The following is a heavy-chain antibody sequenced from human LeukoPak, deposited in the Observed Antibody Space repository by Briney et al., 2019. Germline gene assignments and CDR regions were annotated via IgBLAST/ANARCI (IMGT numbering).Heavy chain of an antibody. V-gene: IGHV4-59*01. CDR3: ARDPFGELAFDY. D-gene: IGHD3-10*01. CDR2: IYYSGST. CDR1: GGSISSYY. Sequence: PSETLSLTCTVSGGSISSYYWSWIRQPPGKGLEWIGYIYYSGSTNYNSSLKSRVTITVDTSKNQFSLKLSSVTAADTAVYYCARDPFGELAFDYWGQGTLVTVSS. J-gene: IGHJ4*02.